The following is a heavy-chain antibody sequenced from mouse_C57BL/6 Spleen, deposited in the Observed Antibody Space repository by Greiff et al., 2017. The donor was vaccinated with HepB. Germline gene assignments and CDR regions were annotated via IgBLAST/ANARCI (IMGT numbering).Heavy chain of an antibody. CDR1: GFNIKDYY. J-gene: IGHJ3*01. V-gene: IGHV14-1*01. CDR3: TTETAQATRFAY. CDR2: IDPEDGDT. Sequence: EVQLQQSGAELVRPGASVKLSCTASGFNIKDYYMHWVKQRPEQGLEWIGRIDPEDGDTEYAPKFQGKATMTADTSSNTAYLQLSSLTAEDTAVYYCTTETAQATRFAYWGQLTLVTVSA. D-gene: IGHD3-2*02.